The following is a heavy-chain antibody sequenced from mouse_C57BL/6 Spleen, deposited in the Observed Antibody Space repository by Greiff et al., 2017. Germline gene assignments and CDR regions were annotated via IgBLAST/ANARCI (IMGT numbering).Heavy chain of an antibody. Sequence: DVKLVESGAELVKPGASVKLSCTASGFNIKDYYMHWVKQRTEPGLEWIGRIDPEDGETKYAPKFQGKATITADSSSNTAYLQLSSLTSEDTAVYYCARFYYGSSGGYFDYWGQGTTLTVSS. V-gene: IGHV14-2*01. CDR2: IDPEDGET. J-gene: IGHJ2*01. D-gene: IGHD1-1*01. CDR3: ARFYYGSSGGYFDY. CDR1: GFNIKDYY.